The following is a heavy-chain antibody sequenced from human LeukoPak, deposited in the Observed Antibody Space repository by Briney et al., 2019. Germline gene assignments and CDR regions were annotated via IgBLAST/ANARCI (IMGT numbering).Heavy chain of an antibody. CDR1: GFTFSSYA. D-gene: IGHD6-6*01. CDR3: ARAVAARSWFEP. CDR2: ISYDGSNK. J-gene: IGHJ5*02. Sequence: GRSLRLSCAASGFTFSSYAMHWVRQAPGKGLEWVAVISYDGSNKYYADSVKGRFTISRDNSKNTLYLQMNSLRAEDTAVYYCARAVAARSWFEPWGQGTLVNVSS. V-gene: IGHV3-30*01.